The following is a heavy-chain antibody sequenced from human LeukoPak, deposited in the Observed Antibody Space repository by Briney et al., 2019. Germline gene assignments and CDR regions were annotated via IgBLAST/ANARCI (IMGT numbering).Heavy chain of an antibody. CDR3: GRSWIQLWSGFDAFDI. V-gene: IGHV1-2*02. CDR1: GYTFTDYY. D-gene: IGHD5-18*01. CDR2: INPKSGGT. Sequence: ASVTVSCKVSGYTFTDYYIHWVRQPPGQGLEWMGCINPKSGGTNYAQRYRGRVTMTWDTSISTAYMELSRLRSDDTAVYYCGRSWIQLWSGFDAFDIWGQGTMVTVSS. J-gene: IGHJ3*02.